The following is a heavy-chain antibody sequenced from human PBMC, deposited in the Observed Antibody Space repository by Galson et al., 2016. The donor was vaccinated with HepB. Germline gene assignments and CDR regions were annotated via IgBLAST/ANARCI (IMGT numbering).Heavy chain of an antibody. CDR2: ISNIGGMT. J-gene: IGHJ4*02. D-gene: IGHD5-12*01. CDR1: EFTFSRYA. Sequence: SLRLSCAASEFTFSRYAMHWVRQAPGKGLEYISAISNIGGMTYYADSVKGRFTISRDNAENTLFLQMGSLRPEDTAVYFCVKGRGATLRAGATLDYWGQGTLVVVSS. V-gene: IGHV3-64D*06. CDR3: VKGRGATLRAGATLDY.